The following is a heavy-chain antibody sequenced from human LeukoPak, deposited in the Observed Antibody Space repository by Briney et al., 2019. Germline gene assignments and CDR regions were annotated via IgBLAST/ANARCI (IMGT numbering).Heavy chain of an antibody. V-gene: IGHV4-34*01. CDR3: ARVREPPYYYYMDV. Sequence: PSETLSLTCAVYGGSFSDYYWSWIRQPPGKGLEWIGEINHGGTTNYNPSLKSRVTISVDTSMNQFSLKLSSVTAADTAVSYCARVREPPYYYYMDVWGKGTTVTVSS. D-gene: IGHD1-14*01. J-gene: IGHJ6*03. CDR2: INHGGTT. CDR1: GGSFSDYY.